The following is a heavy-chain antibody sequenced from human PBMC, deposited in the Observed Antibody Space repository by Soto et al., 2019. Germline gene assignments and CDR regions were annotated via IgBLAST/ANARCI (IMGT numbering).Heavy chain of an antibody. Sequence: GSLRLSCRASGLTFSNYAMSWVRQAPGGGLEWVSSMSGSSSTTYYADSVRGRFTISRDRSKNTLYLQMSSLRAEDTALYYCAKNQERELPRVIDFWGQGTLVTVSS. CDR1: GLTFSNYA. J-gene: IGHJ4*02. CDR3: AKNQERELPRVIDF. D-gene: IGHD1-7*01. V-gene: IGHV3-23*01. CDR2: MSGSSSTT.